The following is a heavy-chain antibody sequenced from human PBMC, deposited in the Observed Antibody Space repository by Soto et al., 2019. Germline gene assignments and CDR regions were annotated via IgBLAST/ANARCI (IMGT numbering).Heavy chain of an antibody. D-gene: IGHD2-2*01. J-gene: IGHJ4*02. V-gene: IGHV3-74*01. CDR3: ARVSREVVPAAIDY. CDR1: GFTFSSYW. Sequence: EVQLVESGGGLVQPGGSLRLSFAASGFTFSSYWIHWVRQAPGKGLLWVSRINSDGSITTYADSVKGRFTISRDNAKNTLYLQMTSLRAEDTAVYYCARVSREVVPAAIDYWGQGPLVTVSS. CDR2: INSDGSIT.